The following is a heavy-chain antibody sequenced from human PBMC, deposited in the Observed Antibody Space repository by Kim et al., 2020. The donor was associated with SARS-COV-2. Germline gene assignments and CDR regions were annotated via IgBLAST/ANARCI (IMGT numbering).Heavy chain of an antibody. CDR2: IIPIFGTA. CDR3: ATSWDYYDSSGYYPYFDY. Sequence: SVKVSCKASGGTFSSYAISWVRQAPGQGLEWMGGIIPIFGTANYAQKFQGRVTITADESTSTAYMELSSLRSEDTAVYYCATSWDYYDSSGYYPYFDYWGQGTLVTVSS. V-gene: IGHV1-69*13. CDR1: GGTFSSYA. D-gene: IGHD3-22*01. J-gene: IGHJ4*02.